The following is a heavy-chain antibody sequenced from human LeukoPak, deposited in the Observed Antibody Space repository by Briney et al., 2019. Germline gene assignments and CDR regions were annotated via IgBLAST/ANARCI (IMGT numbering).Heavy chain of an antibody. V-gene: IGHV3-23*01. CDR2: ISGSGGST. J-gene: IGHJ4*02. D-gene: IGHD5-18*01. CDR1: GFTSNSYA. CDR3: AKSPTYSYGYGADY. Sequence: PGGSLRLSCAASGFTSNSYAMSWVRQAPGKGLEGVSAISGSGGSTYYADSVKGRFTISRDNSKNTLYVQMNSLRAEDTAVYYCAKSPTYSYGYGADYWGQGTLVTVSS.